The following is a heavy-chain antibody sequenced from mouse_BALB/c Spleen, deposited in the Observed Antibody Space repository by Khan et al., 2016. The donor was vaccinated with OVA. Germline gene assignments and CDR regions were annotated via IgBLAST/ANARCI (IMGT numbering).Heavy chain of an antibody. Sequence: QVQLQQPGPGLVQPSQSLSITCTVSGFSLTNYGVHWIRQSPGRGLEWLGLIWSGGNTDYNAAFISRLTISKDNTKSQVFFKMNSLQADDTAIYYCARKRGVHYNRDFWGQGISVTVSS. CDR3: ARKRGVHYNRDF. J-gene: IGHJ4*01. CDR1: GFSLTNYG. V-gene: IGHV2-2*01. CDR2: IWSGGNT.